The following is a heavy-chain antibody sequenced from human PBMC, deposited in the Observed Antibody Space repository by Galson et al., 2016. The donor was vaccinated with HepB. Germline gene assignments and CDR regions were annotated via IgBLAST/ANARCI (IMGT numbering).Heavy chain of an antibody. D-gene: IGHD3-16*01. CDR1: GFSFSNYY. Sequence: SLRLSCAASGFSFSNYYLDWVRQAPGKGLEWVGRTRNRANSYFTEYAASVKGRFTISRDDSKTSLYLQMNSPRSEDTAVYFCTRVTMGGHGLVVWGQGTTVTVSS. J-gene: IGHJ6*02. CDR2: TRNRANSYFT. V-gene: IGHV3-72*01. CDR3: TRVTMGGHGLVV.